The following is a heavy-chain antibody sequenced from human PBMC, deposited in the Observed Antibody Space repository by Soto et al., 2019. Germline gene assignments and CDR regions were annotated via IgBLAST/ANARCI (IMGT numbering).Heavy chain of an antibody. CDR2: IYYSGST. V-gene: IGHV4-31*03. Sequence: PSDTLSLTFTVSGGSISSGGYYWSWILQHPGKGLEWIGYIYYSGSTYYNPSLKSRVTISVDTSKNQFSLKLSSVTAADTAVYYCARVRPTGVLRYFDWLSCFDYWGQGTLVTVSS. CDR3: ARVRPTGVLRYFDWLSCFDY. J-gene: IGHJ4*02. D-gene: IGHD3-9*01. CDR1: GGSISSGGYY.